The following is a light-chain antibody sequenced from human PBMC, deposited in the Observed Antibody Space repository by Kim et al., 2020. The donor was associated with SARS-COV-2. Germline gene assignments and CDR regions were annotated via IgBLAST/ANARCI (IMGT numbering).Light chain of an antibody. Sequence: ASVRDTVTITGRASEGISNSLAWYQQKRGQAPKLLLFAASKLQSGVPSRFSGGGSGTAYTLTITSLQPEDFATFYCQQSYGTPWTFGQGTKVDIK. CDR2: AAS. CDR1: EGISNS. J-gene: IGKJ1*01. CDR3: QQSYGTPWT. V-gene: IGKV1-NL1*01.